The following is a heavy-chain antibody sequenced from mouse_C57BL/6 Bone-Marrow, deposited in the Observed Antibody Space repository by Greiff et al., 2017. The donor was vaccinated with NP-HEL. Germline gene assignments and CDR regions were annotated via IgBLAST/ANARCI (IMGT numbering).Heavy chain of an antibody. D-gene: IGHD1-1*01. Sequence: EVKLVESEGGLVQPGSSMKLSCTASGFTFSDYYMAWVRQVPEKGLEWVANINYDGSSTYYLDSLKSRFIISRDNAKNILYLQMSSLKSEDTATYYCARSHYYGSSFPWYFDVWGTGTTVTVSS. V-gene: IGHV5-16*01. CDR3: ARSHYYGSSFPWYFDV. CDR1: GFTFSDYY. J-gene: IGHJ1*03. CDR2: INYDGSST.